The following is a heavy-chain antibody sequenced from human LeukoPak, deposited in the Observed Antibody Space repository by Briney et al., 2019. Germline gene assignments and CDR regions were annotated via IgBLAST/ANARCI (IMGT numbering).Heavy chain of an antibody. V-gene: IGHV4-4*02. D-gene: IGHD4-11*01. J-gene: IGHJ4*02. CDR2: IHHSGST. Sequence: SETLSLTCAVSGASVSTSNWWIWVRQPPGKGLEWIGEIHHSGSTNYNPSLKSRVTLSVDTSKNQISLRLSSVTAADTAVYYCARGLYDSDSYWGQGNLVTVSS. CDR1: GASVSTSNW. CDR3: ARGLYDSDSY.